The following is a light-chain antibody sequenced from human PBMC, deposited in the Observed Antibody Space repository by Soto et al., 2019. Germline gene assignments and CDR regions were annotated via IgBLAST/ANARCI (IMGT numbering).Light chain of an antibody. J-gene: IGLJ7*01. CDR3: AAWDDSLNVLV. CDR1: SSNIGSKS. Sequence: QSVLTQPPSVFGTPGQRVNMSCSGSSSNIGSKSVSWYQHLPQTAPKLLIYSNNQRPSGVPGRFSGSKSGTSASLAISGLQSDDETQYYCAAWDDSLNVLVFGGGTQLTVL. V-gene: IGLV1-44*01. CDR2: SNN.